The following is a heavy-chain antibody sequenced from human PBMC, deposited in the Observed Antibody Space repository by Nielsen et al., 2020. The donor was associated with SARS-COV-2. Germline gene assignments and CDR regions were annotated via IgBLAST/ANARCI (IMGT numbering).Heavy chain of an antibody. CDR1: GGSISSSSYF. J-gene: IGHJ4*02. CDR2: IYSSGST. Sequence: SETLSLTCTVSGGSISSSSYFWGWTRQPPGQGLEWIGTIYSSGSTYYNPSLKSRVTMSAETSKTQFSLNLSSVTAADTAVYYCARVQYMATVTTYFDYWGQGTLVTVSS. V-gene: IGHV4-39*07. CDR3: ARVQYMATVTTYFDY. D-gene: IGHD4-17*01.